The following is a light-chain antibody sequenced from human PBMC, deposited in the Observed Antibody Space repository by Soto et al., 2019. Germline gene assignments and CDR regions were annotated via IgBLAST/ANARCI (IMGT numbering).Light chain of an antibody. Sequence: DIQMTQSPSSLSASVGDRVTITCRASQSISTYLNWYQQKVGKAPKLLIYAASSLQRGVPSRFSGSGSGTDFTLTISSLQPEDFATYYCQQSYSTPRLTFGGGTKVEIK. J-gene: IGKJ4*01. CDR1: QSISTY. CDR3: QQSYSTPRLT. V-gene: IGKV1-39*01. CDR2: AAS.